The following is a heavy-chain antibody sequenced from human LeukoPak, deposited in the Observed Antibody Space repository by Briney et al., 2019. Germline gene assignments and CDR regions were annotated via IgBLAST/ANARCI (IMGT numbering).Heavy chain of an antibody. J-gene: IGHJ4*02. CDR1: GGSFSGYY. CDR2: INHSGST. CDR3: ARIRYNLDY. D-gene: IGHD1-1*01. Sequence: PSETLSLTCAVYGGSFSGYYWSWIRQPPVKGLEWIGEINHSGSTNYNPSLKSRVTISVDMAKNQFSLKLSSVTAADTAVYYCARIRYNLDYWGQGTLVSVSS. V-gene: IGHV4-34*01.